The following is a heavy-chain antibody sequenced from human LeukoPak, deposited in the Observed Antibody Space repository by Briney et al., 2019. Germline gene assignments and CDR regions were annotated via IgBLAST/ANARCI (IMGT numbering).Heavy chain of an antibody. CDR3: ARRSDDYDSSAYYH. V-gene: IGHV1-46*01. CDR2: INPSGGST. D-gene: IGHD3-22*01. J-gene: IGHJ4*02. CDR1: GYTFTSHY. Sequence: ASVKVSCKASGYTFTSHYMHWVRQAPGQGLEWMGIINPSGGSTRYTEKFQGRVTMTRDTSTSTVYMELSSLTSDDTAVYYCARRSDDYDSSAYYHWGLGTLVTVSS.